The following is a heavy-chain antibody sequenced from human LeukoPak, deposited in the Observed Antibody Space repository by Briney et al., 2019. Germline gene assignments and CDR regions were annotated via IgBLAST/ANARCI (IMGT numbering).Heavy chain of an antibody. V-gene: IGHV4-39*01. CDR2: LSYGENT. CDR3: ATKPIFYDSGRHWYYFDY. J-gene: IGHJ4*02. D-gene: IGHD3-10*01. CDR1: DGSMSRSNYY. Sequence: PSETLSLTCTVSDGSMSRSNYYWGWIPQPPGKGLEWIVSLSYGENTYYNPSLKSRVTVSVYTSQNLFSLELSSVTAADTAVYYCATKPIFYDSGRHWYYFDYWGQGALVTVSS.